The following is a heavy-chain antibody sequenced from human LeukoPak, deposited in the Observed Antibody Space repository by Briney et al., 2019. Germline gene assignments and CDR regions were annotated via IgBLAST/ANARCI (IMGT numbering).Heavy chain of an antibody. V-gene: IGHV4-59*01. Sequence: KASETLSLTCTVSGGSISSYYWSWIRQPPGKGLEWIGYIYYSGSTNYNPSLKSRVTISVDTSKNQFSLKLSSVTAADTAVYYCARGRSGWYYYYYYMDVWGKGTTVTISS. CDR2: IYYSGST. D-gene: IGHD6-19*01. J-gene: IGHJ6*03. CDR3: ARGRSGWYYYYYYMDV. CDR1: GGSISSYY.